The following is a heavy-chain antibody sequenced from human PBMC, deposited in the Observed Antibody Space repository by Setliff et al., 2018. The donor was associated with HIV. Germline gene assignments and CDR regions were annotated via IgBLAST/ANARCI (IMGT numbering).Heavy chain of an antibody. CDR3: ARLTTTLSYYYYMDV. J-gene: IGHJ6*03. V-gene: IGHV1-69*13. D-gene: IGHD4-4*01. CDR1: GYTFTTYD. CDR2: IIPIFGTA. Sequence: SVKVSCKASGYTFTTYDINWVRQATGQGLEWMGGIIPIFGTANYAQKFQGRVTITADESTSTAYMELSSLRSEDTAVYYCARLTTTLSYYYYMDVWGKGTTVTVSS.